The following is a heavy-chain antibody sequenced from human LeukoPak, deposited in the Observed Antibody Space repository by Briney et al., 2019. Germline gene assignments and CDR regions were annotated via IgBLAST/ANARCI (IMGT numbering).Heavy chain of an antibody. D-gene: IGHD6-19*01. CDR2: IKSDGSYI. CDR1: GFTFSNSW. J-gene: IGHJ4*02. Sequence: GGSLRLSCAASGFTFSNSWMHWVRQGPGKGPVWVSRIKSDGSYITYADSVKGRFIISRDNAENTLYLQMNSLRVDDTAVYYCATGGSGWYNYWGQGTLVTVSA. CDR3: ATGGSGWYNY. V-gene: IGHV3-74*03.